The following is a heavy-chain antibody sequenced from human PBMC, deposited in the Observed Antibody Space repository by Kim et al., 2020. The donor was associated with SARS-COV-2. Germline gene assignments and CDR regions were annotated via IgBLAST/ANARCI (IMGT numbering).Heavy chain of an antibody. CDR3: AREAVYSSGVLDY. Sequence: TYADSGKCRFTNSGDDARSTLNLQMNSLGAEDTAVYYCAREAVYSSGVLDYWGQGTLVTVSS. J-gene: IGHJ4*02. D-gene: IGHD6-19*01. V-gene: IGHV3-74*03.